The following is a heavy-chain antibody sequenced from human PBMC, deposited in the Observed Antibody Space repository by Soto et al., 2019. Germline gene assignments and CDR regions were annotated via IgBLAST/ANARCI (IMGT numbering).Heavy chain of an antibody. Sequence: SVKVSCKASGGSFSIYAISWVRQAPVQGLEWMGGIIPIFGTANYAQKFQGRVTITADESTSTAYMELSSLRSEDTAVYYCARDGGRGYCSSTSCYGNGDYWGQGTLVTVSS. CDR1: GGSFSIYA. J-gene: IGHJ4*02. D-gene: IGHD2-2*01. CDR3: ARDGGRGYCSSTSCYGNGDY. CDR2: IIPIFGTA. V-gene: IGHV1-69*13.